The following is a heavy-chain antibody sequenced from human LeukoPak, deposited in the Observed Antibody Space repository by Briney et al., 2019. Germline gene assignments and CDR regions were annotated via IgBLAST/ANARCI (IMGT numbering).Heavy chain of an antibody. D-gene: IGHD6-6*01. CDR1: GYTFSSYD. V-gene: IGHV1-8*02. CDR2: MNPNGGNT. J-gene: IGHJ4*02. CDR3: ARLPKYSRPLDY. Sequence: GASVKVSCKASGYTFSSYDINWVRQATGQGLEWVGWMNPNGGNTAYAQKFQGRVTMSRDTSISTAYMELSSLRSEDTAVYYCARLPKYSRPLDYWGQGTLVTVSS.